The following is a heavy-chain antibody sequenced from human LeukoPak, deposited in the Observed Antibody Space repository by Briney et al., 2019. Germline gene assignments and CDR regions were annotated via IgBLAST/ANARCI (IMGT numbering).Heavy chain of an antibody. CDR3: ARRSGSYDY. Sequence: GSLRLSCAASGFTFSSYGMGWVRQAPGKGLEWIGEIYHSGSTNYNPSLKSRVAISVDKSKNQFSLKLSSVTAADTAVYYCARRSGSYDYWGQGTLVTVSS. D-gene: IGHD1-26*01. J-gene: IGHJ4*02. V-gene: IGHV4-4*02. CDR2: IYHSGST. CDR1: GFTFSSYG.